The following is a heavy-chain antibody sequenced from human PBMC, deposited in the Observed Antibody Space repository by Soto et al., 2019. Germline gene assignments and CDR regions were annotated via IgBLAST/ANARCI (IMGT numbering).Heavy chain of an antibody. CDR1: GFTLTTDW. CDR3: VRGGHGSGSYLGSS. Sequence: TLRPSCVASGFTLTTDWMSGVRQAPGKGMQWVGNVRQDGGAPYYVDSVRGRFTISRDNAKNSVYLQMDSLRVEDTAVYYCVRGGHGSGSYLGSSWGQGILVTVSS. D-gene: IGHD3-10*01. V-gene: IGHV3-7*03. J-gene: IGHJ5*02. CDR2: VRQDGGAP.